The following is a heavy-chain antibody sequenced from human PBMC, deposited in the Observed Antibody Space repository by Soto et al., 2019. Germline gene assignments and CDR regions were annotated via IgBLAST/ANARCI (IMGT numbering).Heavy chain of an antibody. J-gene: IGHJ6*02. CDR1: GFTFSSYA. CDR3: ARDLGYSGYDTAVPYYYYYGMDV. D-gene: IGHD5-12*01. Sequence: QVQLVESGGGVVQPGRSLRLSCAASGFTFSSYAMHWVRQAPGKGLEWVAVISYDGSNKYYADSVKGRFTISRDNSKNKLYLQMNSRRAEDTAVYYCARDLGYSGYDTAVPYYYYYGMDVWGQGTTVTVSS. CDR2: ISYDGSNK. V-gene: IGHV3-30-3*01.